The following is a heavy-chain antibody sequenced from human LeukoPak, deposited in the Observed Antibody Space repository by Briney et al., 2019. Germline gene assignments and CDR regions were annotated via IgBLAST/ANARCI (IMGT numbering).Heavy chain of an antibody. V-gene: IGHV3-7*01. Sequence: GGSLRLSCAASGFTFSSYWMNWVRQAPGKGLEWVANIKQDGNEKHYEDSVKGRFSISRDNAKNSLYLQMDSLRAEDTAVYYCAKEGAYPIISYDSWGQGALVTVSS. J-gene: IGHJ5*01. CDR2: IKQDGNEK. D-gene: IGHD1-14*01. CDR3: AKEGAYPIISYDS. CDR1: GFTFSSYW.